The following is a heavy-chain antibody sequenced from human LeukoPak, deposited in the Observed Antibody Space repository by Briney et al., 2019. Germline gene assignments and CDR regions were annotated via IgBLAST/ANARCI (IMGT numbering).Heavy chain of an antibody. V-gene: IGHV3-9*03. J-gene: IGHJ4*02. CDR3: AKAMGYYYDSRPIDY. D-gene: IGHD3-22*01. Sequence: GGSLRLSCAASGFTFDDYAMHWVRQAPGKGLEWVSGISWNSGSIGYADSVKGRFTISRDNAKNSLYLQMNSLRAEDMALYYCAKAMGYYYDSRPIDYWGQGTLVTVSS. CDR1: GFTFDDYA. CDR2: ISWNSGSI.